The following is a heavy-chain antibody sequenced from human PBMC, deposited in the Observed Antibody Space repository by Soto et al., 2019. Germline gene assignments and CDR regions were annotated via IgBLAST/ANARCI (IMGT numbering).Heavy chain of an antibody. D-gene: IGHD2-2*01. CDR2: IGESGTPT. CDR3: ARYIPGVRYYGMAV. V-gene: IGHV3-23*01. Sequence: PGGSLRLSCAASGFTFSSYAMKWVRQAPGKGLEWVSLIGESGTPTYYADSVKGRFTISRDNSGNTLFLEMYSLRAEDTAVYYCARYIPGVRYYGMAVWGQGTTVTVSS. J-gene: IGHJ6*02. CDR1: GFTFSSYA.